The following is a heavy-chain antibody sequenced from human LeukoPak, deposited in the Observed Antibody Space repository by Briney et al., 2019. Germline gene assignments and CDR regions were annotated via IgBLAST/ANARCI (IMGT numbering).Heavy chain of an antibody. D-gene: IGHD3-16*02. Sequence: PGGSLRLSCAASGFTFSIYGMNWVRQSPGKGLEWVSGIGGSGDRTYYADSVKGRFSISRDNSNNTLYLQMNSLRTEDTAVYYCARSRSEGRYDYWGQGTLVTVSS. CDR2: IGGSGDRT. CDR3: ARSRSEGRYDY. J-gene: IGHJ4*02. V-gene: IGHV3-23*01. CDR1: GFTFSIYG.